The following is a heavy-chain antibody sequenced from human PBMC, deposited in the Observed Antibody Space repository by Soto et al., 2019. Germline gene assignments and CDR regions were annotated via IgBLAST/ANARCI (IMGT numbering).Heavy chain of an antibody. Sequence: GPSVKVSCKASGYTFTSYGISWVRQPPGQGLEWMGWISAYNGNTNYAQKLQGRVTMTTDTSTSTAYMELRSLRSDDTAVYYCAREGTYYYGSGSYSWDYWGQGTLVTVSS. J-gene: IGHJ4*02. CDR1: GYTFTSYG. CDR2: ISAYNGNT. V-gene: IGHV1-18*01. D-gene: IGHD3-10*01. CDR3: AREGTYYYGSGSYSWDY.